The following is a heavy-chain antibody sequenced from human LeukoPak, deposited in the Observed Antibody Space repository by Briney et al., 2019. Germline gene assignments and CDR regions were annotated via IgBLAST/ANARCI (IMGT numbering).Heavy chain of an antibody. D-gene: IGHD6-19*01. CDR1: GGSINSNHW. V-gene: IGHV4-4*02. CDR2: IHHSGTS. CDR3: ASLYRAVAGIPDY. J-gene: IGHJ4*02. Sequence: SETLSLTCAVSGGSINSNHWWSWVRQGPGKGLERIGEIHHSGTSNYTPSLKSRVTISVDKSKNQFSLKLTSVTAADTAVYFCASLYRAVAGIPDYWGQGTLVIVSS.